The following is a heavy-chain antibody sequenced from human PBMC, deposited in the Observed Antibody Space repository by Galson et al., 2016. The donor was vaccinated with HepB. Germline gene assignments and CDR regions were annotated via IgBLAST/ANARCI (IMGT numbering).Heavy chain of an antibody. CDR1: GFTFSSYA. CDR3: AREATHNEIPVPPTGDFDY. CDR2: LWSDGTFK. Sequence: SLRLSCAASGFTFSSYAMHWVRQAPGKGLEWVAVLWSDGTFKHYAASVKGRFSISRDISKNTLFLQMNSLRVEDTAVYYCAREATHNEIPVPPTGDFDYWGQGTLVTVSS. D-gene: IGHD5-24*01. J-gene: IGHJ4*02. V-gene: IGHV3-33*01.